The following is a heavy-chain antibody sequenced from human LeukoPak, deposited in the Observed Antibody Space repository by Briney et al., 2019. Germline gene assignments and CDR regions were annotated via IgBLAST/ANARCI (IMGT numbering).Heavy chain of an antibody. J-gene: IGHJ4*02. D-gene: IGHD3-22*01. Sequence: GGSLRLSCAASGFTFSSYGMHWVRQAPGKGLEWVAVISYDGSNKYYADSVKGRFTISRDNAKNSLFLQTNSLRAEDTAVYYCAKPTSQITMTVPDWGQGTLVTVSS. CDR1: GFTFSSYG. CDR3: AKPTSQITMTVPD. V-gene: IGHV3-30*18. CDR2: ISYDGSNK.